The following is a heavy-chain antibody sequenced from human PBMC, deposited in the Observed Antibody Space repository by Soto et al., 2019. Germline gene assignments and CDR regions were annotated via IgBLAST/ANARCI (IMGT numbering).Heavy chain of an antibody. J-gene: IGHJ4*02. CDR2: IYYSGST. CDR3: ATVAGVPYYFDY. Sequence: SGTLSLTCTVSGGSISSSSYYWGWIRQPPGKGLEWIGSIYYSGSTYYNPSLKSRVTISVDTSKNQFSLKLSSVTAADTAVYYCATVAGVPYYFDYWGQGTLVTVSS. CDR1: GGSISSSSYY. D-gene: IGHD6-19*01. V-gene: IGHV4-39*01.